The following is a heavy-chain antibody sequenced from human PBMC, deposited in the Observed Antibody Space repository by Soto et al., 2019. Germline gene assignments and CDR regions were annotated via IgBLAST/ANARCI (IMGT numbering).Heavy chain of an antibody. CDR2: IWYDGSNK. J-gene: IGHJ6*02. D-gene: IGHD2-2*01. CDR3: ARESIPAAILYYYYGMDV. V-gene: IGHV3-33*01. CDR1: GFTLSRYC. Sequence: PRGALRLSCAASGFTLSRYCIHWVRQPPGKGLEWVAVIWYDGSNKYYADSVKGRFTISRDNSKNTLYLQMNSLRAEDTAVYYCARESIPAAILYYYYGMDVWGQGTTVTVSS.